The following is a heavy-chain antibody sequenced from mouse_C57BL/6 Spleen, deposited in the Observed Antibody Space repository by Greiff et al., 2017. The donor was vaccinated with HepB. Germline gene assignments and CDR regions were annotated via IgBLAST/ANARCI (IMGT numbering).Heavy chain of an antibody. V-gene: IGHV5-9*01. CDR2: ISGGGGNT. CDR3: ARLGFYYFDY. Sequence: EVKLVESGGGLVKPGGSLKLSCAASGFTFSSYTMSWVRQTPEKRLEWVATISGGGGNTYYPDSVKGRFTISRDNAKNTLYLQMSSLRSEDTALYYCARLGFYYFDYWGQGTTLTVSS. J-gene: IGHJ2*01. CDR1: GFTFSSYT.